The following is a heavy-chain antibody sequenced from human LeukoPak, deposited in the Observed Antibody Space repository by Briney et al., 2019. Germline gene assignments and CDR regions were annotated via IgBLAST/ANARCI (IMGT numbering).Heavy chain of an antibody. CDR1: GYTFTSYD. CDR2: MNPNSGNT. CDR3: ARSSGRQQLVPYDY. D-gene: IGHD6-13*01. V-gene: IGHV1-8*01. Sequence: ASVKVSCKASGYTFTSYDINWVRQATGQGLEWMGWMNPNSGNTGYAQKFQGRVTMTRNTSISTAYMELSSLRSEDTAVYYCARSSGRQQLVPYDYWGQGTLVTVSS. J-gene: IGHJ4*02.